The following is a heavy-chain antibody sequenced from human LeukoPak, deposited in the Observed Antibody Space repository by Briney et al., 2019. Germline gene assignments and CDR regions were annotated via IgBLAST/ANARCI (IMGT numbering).Heavy chain of an antibody. CDR3: ARDLVVRGRWSWFDP. CDR2: IKKDGSEK. D-gene: IGHD3-10*01. Sequence: GGSLRLSCAASGFMFSSYWMSWVRQAPGKGLEWVANIKKDGSEKYYVDSVKGRFTISRDNAKTSLYLQMISLRAEDTAVYYCARDLVVRGRWSWFDPWGQGTLVTVSS. CDR1: GFMFSSYW. J-gene: IGHJ5*02. V-gene: IGHV3-7*01.